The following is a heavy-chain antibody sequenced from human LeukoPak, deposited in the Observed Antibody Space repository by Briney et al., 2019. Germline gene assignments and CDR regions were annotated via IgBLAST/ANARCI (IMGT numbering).Heavy chain of an antibody. CDR3: AREYYGGYVDY. CDR2: ISSNGGST. V-gene: IGHV3-64*01. J-gene: IGHJ4*02. Sequence: GGSLSLSCAASGFTFSSFSMHWVRQAPGKGLESVSAISSNGGSTYYANSVKGRFTISRDNSKNTLYLQMGSLRAEDMAVYYCAREYYGGYVDYWGQGTLVTVSS. D-gene: IGHD3-10*01. CDR1: GFTFSSFS.